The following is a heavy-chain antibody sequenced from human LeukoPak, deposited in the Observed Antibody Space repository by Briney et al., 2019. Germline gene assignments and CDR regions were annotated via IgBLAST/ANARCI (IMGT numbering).Heavy chain of an antibody. D-gene: IGHD6-13*01. CDR3: ARDPGGIAVAGTNFDY. J-gene: IGHJ4*02. V-gene: IGHV3-21*01. CDR2: ISSSSSYI. CDR1: GFTFSSYS. Sequence: PGGSLRLSCAASGFTFSSYSMNWVRQAPGEGLQWVSFISSSSSYIYYADSVKGRFTMSRDNAKNSLYLQMNSLRAEDTAVYYCARDPGGIAVAGTNFDYWGQGTLVTVSS.